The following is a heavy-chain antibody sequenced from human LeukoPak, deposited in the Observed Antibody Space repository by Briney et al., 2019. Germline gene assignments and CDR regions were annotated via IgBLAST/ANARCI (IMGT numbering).Heavy chain of an antibody. V-gene: IGHV1-2*02. CDR3: ARVKRYYYGSGTFDY. J-gene: IGHJ4*02. Sequence: ASVKVSCKACGYTFTGYYMHWVRQAPGQGLEWMGWINPNSGGTNYAQKFQGRVTMTRDTSISTAYMELSRLRSDDTAVYYCARVKRYYYGSGTFDYWGQGTLVTVSS. CDR1: GYTFTGYY. D-gene: IGHD3-10*01. CDR2: INPNSGGT.